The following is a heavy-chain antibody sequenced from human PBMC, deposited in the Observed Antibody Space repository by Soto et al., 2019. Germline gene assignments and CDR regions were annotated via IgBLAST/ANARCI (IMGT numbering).Heavy chain of an antibody. CDR1: GXSPSSYW. D-gene: IGHD5-18*01. Sequence: GSLRLACAASGXSPSSYWIGWVRQAPGRGLEWVASIKKDGSEKYYMDSLKGRFTISRDNALNSVYLQMNSLRAEDTAVYFCVTGYHSDYWGQGNLVTVS. V-gene: IGHV3-7*03. CDR3: VTGYHSDY. J-gene: IGHJ4*02. CDR2: IKKDGSEK.